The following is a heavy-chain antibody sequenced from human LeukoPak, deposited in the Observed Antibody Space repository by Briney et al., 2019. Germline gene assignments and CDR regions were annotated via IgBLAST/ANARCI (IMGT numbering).Heavy chain of an antibody. D-gene: IGHD6-19*01. J-gene: IGHJ4*02. CDR3: ATAVAGSAQFDY. CDR1: GHTFTSYG. CDR2: ISGYNANT. V-gene: IGHV1-18*01. Sequence: ASVKVSCKASGHTFTSYGIIWVRQAPGQGLEWGGWISGYNANTNYAQKLQGRVTMTTDTSTSTAYMELRSLRSDDTAVYYCATAVAGSAQFDYWGRGTLVTVSS.